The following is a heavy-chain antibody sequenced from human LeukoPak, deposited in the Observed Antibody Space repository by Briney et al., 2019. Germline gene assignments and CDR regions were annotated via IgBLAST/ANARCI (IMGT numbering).Heavy chain of an antibody. CDR3: ARGAGGYLAGY. CDR1: GGTFSSSA. CDR2: IIPILGIA. Sequence: GSSVKVSCKASGGTFSSSAISWVRQAPGQGLEWMGRIIPILGIANYAQKFQGRVTITADKSTSTAYMELSSLRSEDTAVYYCARGAGGYLAGYWGQGTLVTVSS. V-gene: IGHV1-69*04. D-gene: IGHD5-12*01. J-gene: IGHJ4*02.